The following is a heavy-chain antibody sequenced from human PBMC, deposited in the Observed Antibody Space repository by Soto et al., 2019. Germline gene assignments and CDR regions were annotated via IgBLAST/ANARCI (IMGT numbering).Heavy chain of an antibody. D-gene: IGHD2-2*01. V-gene: IGHV1-18*01. CDR1: GYTFTSYG. CDR3: ARGSRCSSTSCYCYYYYGMDV. J-gene: IGHJ6*02. Sequence: ASVKVSCKASGYTFTSYGISWVRQAPGQGLEWMGWISAYNGNTNYAQKLQGRVTMTTDTSTSTAYMELRILRSDDTAVYYCARGSRCSSTSCYCYYYYGMDVWGQGTTVTVSS. CDR2: ISAYNGNT.